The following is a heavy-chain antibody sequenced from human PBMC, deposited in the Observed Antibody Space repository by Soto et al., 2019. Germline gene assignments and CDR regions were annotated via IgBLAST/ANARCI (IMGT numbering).Heavy chain of an antibody. D-gene: IGHD3-22*01. Sequence: GASVKVSCKASGGTFSSYAISWVRQAPGQGLEWMGGIIPIFGTANYAQKFQGRVTITADESTSTAYMELSSLRSEDTAVYYCARGYYDSSGYGSFDYWGQGTLVTVSS. CDR1: GGTFSSYA. CDR2: IIPIFGTA. CDR3: ARGYYDSSGYGSFDY. V-gene: IGHV1-69*13. J-gene: IGHJ4*02.